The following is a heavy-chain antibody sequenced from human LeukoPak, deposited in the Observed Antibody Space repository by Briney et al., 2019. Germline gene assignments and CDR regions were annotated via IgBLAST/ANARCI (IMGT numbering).Heavy chain of an antibody. V-gene: IGHV3-33*01. CDR2: IWYDGSNK. CDR1: GFTFSSYG. J-gene: IGHJ2*01. CDR3: ARAQPTPTFDL. Sequence: GGSLRLSCAASGFTFSSYGMHWVRQAPGKGLEWVAVIWYDGSNKYYADSVKGRFTISRDNSKNTLYLQMNSLRAGDTAVYYCARAQPTPTFDLWGRGTLVTVSS.